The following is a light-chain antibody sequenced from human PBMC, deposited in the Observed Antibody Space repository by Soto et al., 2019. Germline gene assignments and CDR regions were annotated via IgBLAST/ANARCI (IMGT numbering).Light chain of an antibody. V-gene: IGKV3-11*01. Sequence: DIVLTQSPATLSLSPGERATLSCRASQSVSSYLAWYQQRPGQAPRLLIYGASNRATGIPARFRGSGSGTDFTLTISSLEPEDFAVYYCQQRYNWPALTFGGGTKVEIK. J-gene: IGKJ4*01. CDR1: QSVSSY. CDR3: QQRYNWPALT. CDR2: GAS.